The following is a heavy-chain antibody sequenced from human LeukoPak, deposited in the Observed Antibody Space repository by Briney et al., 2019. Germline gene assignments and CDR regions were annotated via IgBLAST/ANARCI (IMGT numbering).Heavy chain of an antibody. Sequence: AAVKVSCKTSGYPFVDFGSTWVRPAPGQGREWMGWISAFSGDTNYAQKLQGRVTMTRDTSTSTVYMELRRLRSDDTAVYYCGRDIRSDGSPADYWGQGTLVTVSS. D-gene: IGHD2-15*01. CDR3: GRDIRSDGSPADY. CDR2: ISAFSGDT. J-gene: IGHJ4*02. CDR1: GYPFVDFG. V-gene: IGHV1-18*01.